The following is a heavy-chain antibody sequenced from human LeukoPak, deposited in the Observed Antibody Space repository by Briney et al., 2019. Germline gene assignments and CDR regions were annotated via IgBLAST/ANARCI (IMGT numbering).Heavy chain of an antibody. CDR3: ARGQETFIAATATDEYFQY. CDR1: GFSFSDYW. D-gene: IGHD6-13*01. J-gene: IGHJ1*01. CDR2: IKQDGSEK. V-gene: IGHV3-7*03. Sequence: GGSLRLSCAASGFSFSDYWMSWVRQAPGKGLEWVANIKQDGSEKNYVDSVKGRFTISRDNAKNSLYLQMNSLRAEDTAVYYCARGQETFIAATATDEYFQYWGQGTLVTVSS.